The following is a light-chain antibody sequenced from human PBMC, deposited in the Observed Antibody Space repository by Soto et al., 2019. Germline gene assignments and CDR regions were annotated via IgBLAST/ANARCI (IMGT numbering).Light chain of an antibody. Sequence: EVVMTQSPATLSVSPGERATLSCRARQSINSNLVWYQQTPGQAPRLLIYDASTRSTGIPATLSGSGSGTEFTLTISGLQSEDSAVYFCQEYNDWPQTFGQGTKVEIK. V-gene: IGKV3-15*01. CDR2: DAS. J-gene: IGKJ1*01. CDR3: QEYNDWPQT. CDR1: QSINSN.